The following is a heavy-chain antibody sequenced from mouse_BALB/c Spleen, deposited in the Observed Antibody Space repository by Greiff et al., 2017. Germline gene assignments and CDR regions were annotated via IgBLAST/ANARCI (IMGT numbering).Heavy chain of an antibody. CDR1: GFTFSDYG. J-gene: IGHJ3*01. V-gene: IGHV5-15*02. CDR3: ARDYYGSRGFAY. Sequence: EVQRVESGGGLVQPGGSRKLSCAASGFTFSDYGMAWVRQAPGKGPEWVAFISNLAYSIYYADTVTGRFTISRENAKNTLYLEMSSLRSEDTAMYYCARDYYGSRGFAYWGQGTLVTVSA. D-gene: IGHD1-1*01. CDR2: ISNLAYSI.